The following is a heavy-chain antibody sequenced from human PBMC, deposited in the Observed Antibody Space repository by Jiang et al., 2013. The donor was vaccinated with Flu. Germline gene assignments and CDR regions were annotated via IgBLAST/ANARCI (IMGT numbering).Heavy chain of an antibody. D-gene: IGHD6-13*01. V-gene: IGHV5-10-1*01. J-gene: IGHJ5*02. CDR3: ARHESWDPPSNWFDP. Sequence: GAEVKKPGESLKISCKGSGYSFTSYWISWVRQMPGKGLEWMGRIDPSDSYTNYSPSFQGHVTISADKSISTAYLQWSSLKASDTAMYYCARHESWDPPSNWFDPWGQGTLVTVSS. CDR1: GYSFTSYW. CDR2: IDPSDSYT.